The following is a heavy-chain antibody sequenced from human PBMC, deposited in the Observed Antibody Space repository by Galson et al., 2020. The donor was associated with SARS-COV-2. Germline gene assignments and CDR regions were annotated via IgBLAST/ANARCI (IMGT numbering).Heavy chain of an antibody. J-gene: IGHJ4*02. CDR3: SRGLSSSWHFSDF. CDR1: GFTFSSYN. CDR2: ITSSSTT. Sequence: GESLKISCAASGFTFSSYNMNWVRHAPGKGLDRVSFITSSSTTYYADSVKGRFTISRDNAKNSLYLQMSGLRDDETALYYCSRGLSSSWHFSDFWGQGALVTVSS. V-gene: IGHV3-48*02. D-gene: IGHD6-13*01.